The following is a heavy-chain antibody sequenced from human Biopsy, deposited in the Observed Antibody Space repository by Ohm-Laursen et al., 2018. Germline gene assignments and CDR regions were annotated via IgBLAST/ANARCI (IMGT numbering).Heavy chain of an antibody. CDR1: GGSTNDYF. D-gene: IGHD6-19*01. J-gene: IGHJ2*01. V-gene: IGHV4-4*07. CDR3: ARTPGKAVAGRFLDL. Sequence: TLSLTCSVSGGSTNDYFWSWIRQPAGETLEWIGRIYSSGGSSYNPSLKNRISMSMDTSNNQFSLTLTSVTAADTAVYYCARTPGKAVAGRFLDLWGRGTLVTVSS. CDR2: IYSSGGS.